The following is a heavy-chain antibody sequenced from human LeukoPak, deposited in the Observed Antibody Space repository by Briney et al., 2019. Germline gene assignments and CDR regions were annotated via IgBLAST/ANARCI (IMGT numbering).Heavy chain of an antibody. V-gene: IGHV4-39*07. J-gene: IGHJ5*02. D-gene: IGHD4-11*01. CDR2: IYYSGST. CDR1: GGSISSSSYY. CDR3: ARAPRTTRWFDP. Sequence: SETLSLTCTVSGGSISSSSYYWGWIRQPPGKGLEWIGYIYYSGSTYYNPSLKSRVTISVDTSKNQFSLKLSSVTAADTAVYYCARAPRTTRWFDPWGQGTLVTVSS.